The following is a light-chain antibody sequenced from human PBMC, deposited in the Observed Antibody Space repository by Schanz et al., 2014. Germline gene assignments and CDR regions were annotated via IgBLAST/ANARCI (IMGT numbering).Light chain of an antibody. J-gene: IGLJ3*02. CDR1: SSDVGGYNY. V-gene: IGLV2-8*01. Sequence: QSALTQPPSASGSPGQSVTISCTGTSSDVGGYNYVSWYQQHPGKAPKLMIFDVNQRPSGVPDRFSGSKSGNTASLAISGLQSEDEAEYYCAAWDDSLTGRVFGGGTKLTVV. CDR3: AAWDDSLTGRV. CDR2: DVN.